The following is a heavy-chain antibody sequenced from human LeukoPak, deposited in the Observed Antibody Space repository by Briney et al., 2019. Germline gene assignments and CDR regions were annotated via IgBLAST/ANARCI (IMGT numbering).Heavy chain of an antibody. D-gene: IGHD3-22*01. CDR3: AVVVVITTMADY. Sequence: GGSLRLSCAASGFTFSSYAMSWVRQAPGKGLEWVSAISGSGGSTYYADPVKGRFTISRDNSKNTLYLQMNSLRAEDTAVYYCAVVVVITTMADYWGQGTLVTVSS. J-gene: IGHJ4*02. CDR1: GFTFSSYA. CDR2: ISGSGGST. V-gene: IGHV3-23*01.